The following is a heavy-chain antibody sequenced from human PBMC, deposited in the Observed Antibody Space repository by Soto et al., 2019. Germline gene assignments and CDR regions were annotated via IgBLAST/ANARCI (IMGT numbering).Heavy chain of an antibody. CDR2: IYDSGST. J-gene: IGHJ4*02. CDR3: ARSHIVPRLFMYPYDY. Sequence: PSETLSLTCAVSGVSTSGFYWSWIRQPPGKGLEYVGYIYDSGSTYYNPSLKSRVTVSLDSSKNQFSLKLSSVTAADTAVYYCARSHIVPRLFMYPYDYWGQGTPVTVSS. D-gene: IGHD6-6*01. CDR1: GVSTSGFY. V-gene: IGHV4-59*08.